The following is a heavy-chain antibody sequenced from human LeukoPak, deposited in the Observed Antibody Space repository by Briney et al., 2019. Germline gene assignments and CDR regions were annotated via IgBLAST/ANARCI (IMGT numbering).Heavy chain of an antibody. D-gene: IGHD2-21*02. CDR2: ISYDGSNK. Sequence: GGSLRLSCAASGFTFSSYAMHWVRQAPGKGLEWVAVISYDGSNKYYADSVKGRFTISRDNSKNTLYLQMNSLRAEDTAVYYCALTSWQVVTTGYYFDYWGQGTLVTVSS. CDR3: ALTSWQVVTTGYYFDY. CDR1: GFTFSSYA. J-gene: IGHJ4*02. V-gene: IGHV3-30-3*01.